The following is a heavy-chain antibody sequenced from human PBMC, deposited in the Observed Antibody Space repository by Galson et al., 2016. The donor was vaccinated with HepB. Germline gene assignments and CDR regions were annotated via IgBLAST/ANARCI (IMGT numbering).Heavy chain of an antibody. CDR2: TWFDGNYK. D-gene: IGHD3-10*01. Sequence: SLRLSCAASGFNFISYGMHWVRQAPGKGLEWVAVTWFDGNYKDYAESVKGRTTVSRDNTKNTLSLQLDSLRAEDTAVYHCARSREYFGSGSYLDYWGQGTLVIVS. J-gene: IGHJ4*02. V-gene: IGHV3-33*01. CDR1: GFNFISYG. CDR3: ARSREYFGSGSYLDY.